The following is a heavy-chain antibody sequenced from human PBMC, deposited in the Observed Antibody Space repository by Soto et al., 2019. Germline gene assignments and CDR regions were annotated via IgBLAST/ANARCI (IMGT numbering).Heavy chain of an antibody. V-gene: IGHV4-38-2*01. Sequence: SETLSLTCAVSGYSISSGYYWGWIRQPPGKGLEWIGSIYHSGSTYYNPSLKSRVTISVDTSKNQFSLKLSSVTAADTAVYYCATILWFGELFEGNLNWIDTWGQGTLVTVSS. CDR2: IYHSGST. CDR1: GYSISSGYY. D-gene: IGHD3-10*01. J-gene: IGHJ5*02. CDR3: ATILWFGELFEGNLNWIDT.